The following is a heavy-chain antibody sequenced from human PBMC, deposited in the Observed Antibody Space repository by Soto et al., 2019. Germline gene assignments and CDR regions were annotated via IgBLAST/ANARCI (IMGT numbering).Heavy chain of an antibody. CDR3: ARLVVTATHIDY. CDR1: GGSISSSSYY. V-gene: IGHV4-39*01. CDR2: IYYSGST. J-gene: IGHJ4*02. D-gene: IGHD2-21*02. Sequence: QLQLQESGPGLVKPSETLSLTCTVSGGSISSSSYYWGWIRQPPGTGLEWIGSIYYSGSTYYNPSLQSRVTISVDTSKNQFSLKLSSVTAADTAVYYCARLVVTATHIDYWGQGTLVTVSS.